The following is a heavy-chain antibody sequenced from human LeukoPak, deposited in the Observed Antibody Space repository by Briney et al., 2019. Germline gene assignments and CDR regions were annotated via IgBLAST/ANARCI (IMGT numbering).Heavy chain of an antibody. J-gene: IGHJ4*02. D-gene: IGHD3-22*01. CDR2: IYYSGST. CDR1: GGSISSSSYY. CDR3: AAYVLYSSGYYHFDY. V-gene: IGHV4-39*01. Sequence: SETLSLTCTVSGGSISSSSYYWGWIRQPPGKGLGWIGSIYYSGSTYYNPSLKSRVTIFVDTSKNQISLKLSSVTAADTAVYYCAAYVLYSSGYYHFDYWGQGTLVTVSS.